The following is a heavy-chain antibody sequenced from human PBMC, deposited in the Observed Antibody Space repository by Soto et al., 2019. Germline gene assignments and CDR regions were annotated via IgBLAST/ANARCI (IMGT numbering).Heavy chain of an antibody. Sequence: VGSLRLSCVASGFTFSDYYIIWIRQAPGKGLVWISRIYNGGTYLDYADSVRGRFTISRDNVNDTLYLQMNNLRAEDTGLYYCTRGPRPISTGTGAYWGQGTQVTVSS. V-gene: IGHV3-11*06. CDR1: GFTFSDYY. D-gene: IGHD3-10*01. CDR2: IYNGGTYL. CDR3: TRGPRPISTGTGAY. J-gene: IGHJ4*02.